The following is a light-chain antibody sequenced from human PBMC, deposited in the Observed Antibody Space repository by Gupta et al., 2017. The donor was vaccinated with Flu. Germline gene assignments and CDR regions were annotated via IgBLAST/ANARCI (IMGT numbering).Light chain of an antibody. Sequence: QSVVRQPRSISAIPGQRVTISCSGSNSNVGSNDVFWYKHVPGTAPKLLIFDNTQRPSGVPDRFSGTKSGTSASLDISGLQADDEADYYCSVWDNNLKGLFGGGTKLTVL. CDR3: SVWDNNLKGL. CDR2: DNT. CDR1: NSNVGSND. J-gene: IGLJ3*02. V-gene: IGLV1-44*01.